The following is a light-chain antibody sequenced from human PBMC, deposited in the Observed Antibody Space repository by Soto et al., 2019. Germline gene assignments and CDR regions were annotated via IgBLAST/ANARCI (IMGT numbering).Light chain of an antibody. V-gene: IGKV3-11*01. CDR3: QQRGNWPLT. Sequence: DIVLTQSPATLSLSPGERATLSCRASQSVNRALAWYQQKPGQAPKLLIYDASNRATDIPARFSGSGSGTDFTLTISSLEPEDFAVSFCQQRGNWPLTFGGGTKVDIK. CDR1: QSVNRA. J-gene: IGKJ4*01. CDR2: DAS.